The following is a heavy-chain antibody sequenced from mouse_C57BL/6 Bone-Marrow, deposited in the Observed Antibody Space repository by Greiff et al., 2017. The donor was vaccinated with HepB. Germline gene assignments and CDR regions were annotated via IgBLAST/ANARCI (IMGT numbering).Heavy chain of an antibody. V-gene: IGHV1-5*01. J-gene: IGHJ1*03. CDR2: IYPGNSDT. D-gene: IGHD1-1*01. CDR1: GYTFTSYW. Sequence: VQLQQSGTVLARPGASVKMSCKTSGYTFTSYWMHWVKQRPGQGLEWIGAIYPGNSDTSYNQKFKGKAKLTAVTSASTAYMELSSLTNEDSAVYYGTRRDYGSSYWYFDVWGTGTTVTVSS. CDR3: TRRDYGSSYWYFDV.